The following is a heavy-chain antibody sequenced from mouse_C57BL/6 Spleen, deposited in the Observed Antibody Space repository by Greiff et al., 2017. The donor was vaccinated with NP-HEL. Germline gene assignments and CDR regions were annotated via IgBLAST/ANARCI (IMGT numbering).Heavy chain of an antibody. CDR3: ARAPAGGAMDY. V-gene: IGHV1-50*01. J-gene: IGHJ4*01. CDR1: GYTFTSYW. Sequence: QVQLQQPGAELVKPGASVKLSCKASGYTFTSYWMQWVKQRPGQGLEWIGEIDPSDSYNNYNQKFKGKATLTVDTSSSTAYMQLSSLTSEDSAVYYCARAPAGGAMDYWGQGTSVTVSS. CDR2: IDPSDSYN.